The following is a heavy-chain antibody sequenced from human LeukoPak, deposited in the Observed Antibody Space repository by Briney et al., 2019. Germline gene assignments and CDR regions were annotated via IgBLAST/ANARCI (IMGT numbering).Heavy chain of an antibody. CDR1: GFTFSSYE. Sequence: GGSLRLSCAASGFTFSSYEMNWVRQAPGKGLLWVSRINSEGSSKGYADSVKGRFTISRDNAKNTLYLQMNSLRVEDTAVYYCARDWTSCDSWGQGTLVTVSS. V-gene: IGHV3-74*01. CDR3: ARDWTSCDS. J-gene: IGHJ5*02. CDR2: INSEGSSK. D-gene: IGHD2-2*01.